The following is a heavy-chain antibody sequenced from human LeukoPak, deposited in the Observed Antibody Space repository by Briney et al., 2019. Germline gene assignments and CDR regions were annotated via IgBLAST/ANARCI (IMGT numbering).Heavy chain of an antibody. CDR1: GGSISSGTYY. V-gene: IGHV4-61*02. D-gene: IGHD3-16*01. CDR2: IYTSGNT. J-gene: IGHJ4*02. CDR3: ARDALGEADY. Sequence: SETLSLTCTVSGGSISSGTYYWNWIRQPAGKGLEWIGRIYTSGNTNYHPSLKSRVTISVDTSKNQFSLKLSSVTAADTAVYYCARDALGEADYWGQGTLVTVSS.